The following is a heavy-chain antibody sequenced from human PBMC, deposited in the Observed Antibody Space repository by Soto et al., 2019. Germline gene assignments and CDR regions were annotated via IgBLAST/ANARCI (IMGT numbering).Heavy chain of an antibody. CDR2: ISYDGTDE. V-gene: IGHV3-30*18. D-gene: IGHD1-20*01. CDR1: GFSFSSYG. Sequence: QVQLVESGGGVVQPGRSLRLSCAASGFSFSSYGMHWVRQAPGKGLEWVAMISYDGTDEYYADSVKGRFTISRDNSKNAVYLQMNSLRAEDTAVYYCAKQQYDWNDHFDYCGQGTLVTVSS. CDR3: AKQQYDWNDHFDY. J-gene: IGHJ4*02.